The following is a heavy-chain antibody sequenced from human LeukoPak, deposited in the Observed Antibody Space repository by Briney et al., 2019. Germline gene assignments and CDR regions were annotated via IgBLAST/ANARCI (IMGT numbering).Heavy chain of an antibody. J-gene: IGHJ6*04. V-gene: IGHV3-48*04. D-gene: IGHD3-10*02. CDR2: ISSSGSTI. CDR3: AELGITMIGGV. Sequence: GGSLRLSCAASGFTFASYGISWVRQAPGKGLEWVSYISSSGSTIYYADSVRGRFTISRDNAKNSLYLQMNSLRAEDTAVYYCAELGITMIGGVWGKGTTVTISS. CDR1: GFTFASYG.